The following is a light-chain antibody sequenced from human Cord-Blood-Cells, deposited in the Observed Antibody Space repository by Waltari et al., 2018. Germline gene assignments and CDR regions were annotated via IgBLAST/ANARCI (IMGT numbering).Light chain of an antibody. V-gene: IGLV1-44*01. J-gene: IGLJ3*02. CDR1: SSNTRRNT. CDR3: AAWDDSLNGPV. Sequence: QPVLTQPPSSSGTTGERVTISCSVSSSNTRRNTVHCSQQLPGTAPKLLIYSNNQRPSGVPDRFSGSKSGTSASLAISGLQSEDEADYYCAAWDDSLNGPVFGGGTKLTVL. CDR2: SNN.